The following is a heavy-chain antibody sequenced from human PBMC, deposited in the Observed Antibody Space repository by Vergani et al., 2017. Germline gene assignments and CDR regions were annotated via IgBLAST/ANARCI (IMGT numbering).Heavy chain of an antibody. V-gene: IGHV1-3*01. CDR2: INAGNGNT. J-gene: IGHJ4*02. CDR1: GYTFTSYA. D-gene: IGHD3-10*01. Sequence: QVQLVQSGAEVKKPGASVKVSCKASGYTFTSYAMHWVRQAPGQRLEWMGWINAGNGNTKYSQKFQGRVTMTRDTSISTAYMELSRLRSDDTAVYYCARVIIGSGSYLDYWGQGTLVTVSS. CDR3: ARVIIGSGSYLDY.